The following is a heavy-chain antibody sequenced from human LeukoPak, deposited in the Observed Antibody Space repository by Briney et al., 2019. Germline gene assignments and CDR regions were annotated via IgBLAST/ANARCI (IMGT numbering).Heavy chain of an antibody. CDR1: GFTFSSYG. D-gene: IGHD6-19*01. CDR3: ARVDEEQWLVYSYDEYFQH. V-gene: IGHV3-74*01. Sequence: GRSLRLSCAASGFTFSSYGMHWVRQAPGKGLVWVSRINSDGSSTSYADSVKGRFTISRDNAKNTLYLQMNSLRAEDTAVYYCARVDEEQWLVYSYDEYFQHWGQGTLVTVSS. J-gene: IGHJ1*01. CDR2: INSDGSST.